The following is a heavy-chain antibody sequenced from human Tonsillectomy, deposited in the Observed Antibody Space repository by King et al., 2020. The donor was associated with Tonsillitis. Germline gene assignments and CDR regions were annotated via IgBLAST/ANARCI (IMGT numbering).Heavy chain of an antibody. Sequence: VQLVESGGGLVKPGGSLRLSCAASGFTFSNAWMSWVRQAPGKGLEWVGRIKSKTDGGTTDYAATVKGRFTISRDDSKNTLYLQMNSLKTEDTAVYYCTTLYVWGSYRYADPWGQGTLVTVSS. CDR3: TTLYVWGSYRYADP. J-gene: IGHJ5*02. CDR2: IKSKTDGGTT. D-gene: IGHD3-16*02. CDR1: GFTFSNAW. V-gene: IGHV3-15*01.